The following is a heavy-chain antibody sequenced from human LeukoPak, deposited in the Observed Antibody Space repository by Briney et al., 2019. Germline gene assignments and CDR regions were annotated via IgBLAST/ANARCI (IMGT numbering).Heavy chain of an antibody. CDR1: GYTFTSYD. V-gene: IGHV1-46*01. CDR3: ARLIGIAAAGMRGSPRHNWFDP. D-gene: IGHD6-13*01. CDR2: INPSGGST. Sequence: ASVTVSCKASGYTFTSYDINWVRQAPGQGLEWMGIINPSGGSTSYAQKFQGRVTMTRDTSTSTVYMELSSLRSEDTAVYYCARLIGIAAAGMRGSPRHNWFDPWGQGTLVTVSS. J-gene: IGHJ5*02.